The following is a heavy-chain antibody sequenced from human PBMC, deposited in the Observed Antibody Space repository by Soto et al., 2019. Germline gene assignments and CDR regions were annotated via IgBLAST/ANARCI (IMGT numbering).Heavy chain of an antibody. CDR3: ARDYDFWRGNWFDP. J-gene: IGHJ5*02. CDR1: GYTFTSYD. Sequence: GASVKVSCKASGYTFTSYDINWVRQATGQGLEWMGWMNPNSGNTGYAQKFQGRVTMTRNTSISTAYMELSSLRSEDTAVYYCARDYDFWRGNWFDPWGQGTLVTVYS. CDR2: MNPNSGNT. V-gene: IGHV1-8*01. D-gene: IGHD3-3*01.